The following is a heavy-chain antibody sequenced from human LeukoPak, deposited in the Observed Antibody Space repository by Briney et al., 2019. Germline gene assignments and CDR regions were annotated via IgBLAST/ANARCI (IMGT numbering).Heavy chain of an antibody. CDR1: GGSITSGSYY. V-gene: IGHV4-61*02. J-gene: IGHJ3*02. D-gene: IGHD3-22*01. CDR3: ARSDSSGYYAFDI. Sequence: PSQTLSLTCTVSGGSITSGSYYWSWIRQPAGTGLEWIGRIYTGGSTNYNPSLKSRATISVDTSKNQFSLKLSSVTAADTAVYFCARSDSSGYYAFDIWGQGTMVTASS. CDR2: IYTGGST.